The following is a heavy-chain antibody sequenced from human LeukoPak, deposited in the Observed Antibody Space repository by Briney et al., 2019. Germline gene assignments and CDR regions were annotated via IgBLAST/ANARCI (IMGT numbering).Heavy chain of an antibody. J-gene: IGHJ4*02. CDR2: IYTSGST. V-gene: IGHV4-4*07. Sequence: PSETLSLTCTVSGGSISSYYWCWIRQPAGKGLEWIGRIYTSGSTNYNASLKSRVSMSVDTSKNQFSLKLSSVTAADTAVFYCARVNSGSYREFDYWGQGTLVTVSS. CDR1: GGSISSYY. CDR3: ARVNSGSYREFDY. D-gene: IGHD1-26*01.